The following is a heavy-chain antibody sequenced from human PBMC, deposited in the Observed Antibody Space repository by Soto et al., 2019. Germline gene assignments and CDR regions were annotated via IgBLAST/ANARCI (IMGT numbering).Heavy chain of an antibody. CDR2: IGTSGKTI. CDR3: ARDSSGPPRIDY. Sequence: GGSLRLSCAVSGFTFSRYEMNWVRQAPGKGLEWVSYIGTSGKTIYYADSLKGRFTISRDNAKNSLYLQINSLRDEDTAVYYCARDSSGPPRIDYWGQGVLVTVSS. D-gene: IGHD2-8*02. J-gene: IGHJ4*02. CDR1: GFTFSRYE. V-gene: IGHV3-48*03.